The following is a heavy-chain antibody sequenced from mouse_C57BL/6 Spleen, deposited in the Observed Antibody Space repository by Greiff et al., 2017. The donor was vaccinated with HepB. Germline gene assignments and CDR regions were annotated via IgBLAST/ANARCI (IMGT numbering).Heavy chain of an antibody. CDR2: INPNNGGT. CDR3: ARVDYSNYPMDY. J-gene: IGHJ4*01. V-gene: IGHV1-26*01. Sequence: EVQLQQSGPELVKPGASVKISCKASGYTFTDYYMNWVKQSHGKSLEWIGDINPNNGGTSYNQKFKGKATLTVDKSSSTAYMERRSLTSEDSAVYYCARVDYSNYPMDYWGQGTSVTVSS. CDR1: GYTFTDYY. D-gene: IGHD2-5*01.